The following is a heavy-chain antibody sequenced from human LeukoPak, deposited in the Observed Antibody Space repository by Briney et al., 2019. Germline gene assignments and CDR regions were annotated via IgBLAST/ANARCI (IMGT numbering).Heavy chain of an antibody. D-gene: IGHD1-20*01. V-gene: IGHV4-39*01. CDR3: ARHWITGTSFDY. CDR1: GGSISSSSYY. CDR2: IYYSGST. J-gene: IGHJ4*02. Sequence: SGTLSLTCTVSGGSISSSSYYWGWLRHPPGKGLEWIGSIYYSGSTYYNPCLKRRVTISVDTSKNQFSPKLSSVTAADTAVYYCARHWITGTSFDYWGQGTRVTVSA.